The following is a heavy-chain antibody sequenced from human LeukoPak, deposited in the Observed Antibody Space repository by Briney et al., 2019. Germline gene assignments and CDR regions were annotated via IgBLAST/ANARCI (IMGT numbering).Heavy chain of an antibody. CDR3: ARDHCSGGSCYLNWFGP. V-gene: IGHV1-2*04. CDR2: INPNSGGT. J-gene: IGHJ5*02. CDR1: GYTFTGYY. Sequence: ASVKGSCKASGYTFTGYYMHWVRQAPGQGLEWMGWINPNSGGTNYAQKFQGWVTMTRDTSISTAYMELSRLRSDDTAVYYCARDHCSGGSCYLNWFGPWGQGTLVTVSS. D-gene: IGHD2-15*01.